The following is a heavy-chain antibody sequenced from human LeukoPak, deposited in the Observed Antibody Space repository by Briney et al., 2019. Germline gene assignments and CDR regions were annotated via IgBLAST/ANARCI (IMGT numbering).Heavy chain of an antibody. Sequence: GGSLRLSCAASGFTFSRYGMPWVRQAPGKGLEWAAFIRYDGSNKYYADSVKGRFTISRDNSKNTLYLQMNSLRAADTAVYYCAKDPTHYRVWDDYDSTVLSYWGQGTLVTVSS. CDR2: IRYDGSNK. J-gene: IGHJ4*02. CDR3: AKDPTHYRVWDDYDSTVLSY. CDR1: GFTFSRYG. D-gene: IGHD3-22*01. V-gene: IGHV3-30*02.